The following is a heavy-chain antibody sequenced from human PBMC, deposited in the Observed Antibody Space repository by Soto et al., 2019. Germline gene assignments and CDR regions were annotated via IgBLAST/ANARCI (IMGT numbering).Heavy chain of an antibody. D-gene: IGHD3-10*01. Sequence: SETLSLTCSISGGSIGYYYWSWIRQPPGKGLEWIGYIYYSGSTTYNPSLKSRVTISVDTSKNKFFLKLSSVTAADTAVYYCARCYGSGSYYNGLFDHWGQGTLVAVSS. CDR2: IYYSGST. CDR3: ARCYGSGSYYNGLFDH. CDR1: GGSIGYYY. V-gene: IGHV4-59*01. J-gene: IGHJ4*02.